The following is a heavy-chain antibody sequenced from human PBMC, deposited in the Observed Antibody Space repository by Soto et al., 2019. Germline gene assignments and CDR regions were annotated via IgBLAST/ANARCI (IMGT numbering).Heavy chain of an antibody. CDR2: ISAYNGNT. J-gene: IGHJ6*02. D-gene: IGHD6-13*01. V-gene: IGHV1-18*01. CDR3: ARDKGLAAPSVVDV. CDR1: GYTFTSYV. Sequence: QVQLVQSGSEVKKPGASVKVSCKASGYTFTSYVLSWVRQAPGQGLEWMGWISAYNGNTYYAQKLQGRVTMTTDPSTSTAYMELRSLRSDDTAVYYCARDKGLAAPSVVDVWGQGTTVTVSS.